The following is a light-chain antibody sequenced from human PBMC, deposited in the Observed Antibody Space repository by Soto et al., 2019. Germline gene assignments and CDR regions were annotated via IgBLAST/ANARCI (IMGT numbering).Light chain of an antibody. J-gene: IGLJ1*01. CDR2: MND. Sequence: QLVLTQPPSASGNPGQRLTISCSGSTSNILRNYVYWYRQFPGTAPRLLISMNDQRPSGVPDRFSGSKSGTSASLAISGLRSADEADYYCASWDDSLSGYVFGTGTKLTVL. CDR1: TSNILRNY. V-gene: IGLV1-47*01. CDR3: ASWDDSLSGYV.